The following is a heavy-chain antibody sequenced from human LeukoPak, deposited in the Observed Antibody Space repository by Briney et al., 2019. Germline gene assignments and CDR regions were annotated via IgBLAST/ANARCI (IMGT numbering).Heavy chain of an antibody. V-gene: IGHV1-8*01. CDR1: GYTFTIYD. CDR3: ARESGFYGSGSSY. CDR2: MNPNSGNT. D-gene: IGHD3-10*01. J-gene: IGHJ4*02. Sequence: VASVTVSFTPSGYTFTIYDINWVRQTTGQGLEWMGWMNPNSGNTGYAQKFQGRVTITRNPSISTAYMELSSLKSADTAVYYCARESGFYGSGSSYWGQGTLVTVSS.